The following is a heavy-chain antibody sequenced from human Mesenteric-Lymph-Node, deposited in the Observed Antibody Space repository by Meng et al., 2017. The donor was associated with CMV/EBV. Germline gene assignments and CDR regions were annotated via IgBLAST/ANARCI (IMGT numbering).Heavy chain of an antibody. Sequence: KASGYTFTSYAMHWVRQAPGQRLEWMGWINAGNGNTKYSQKFQGRVTITRDTSASTAYMELNSLRSEDTAVYYCARDLGHSGYDSFDYWGQGTLVTVSS. CDR2: INAGNGNT. CDR1: GYTFTSYA. CDR3: ARDLGHSGYDSFDY. D-gene: IGHD5-12*01. V-gene: IGHV1-3*01. J-gene: IGHJ4*02.